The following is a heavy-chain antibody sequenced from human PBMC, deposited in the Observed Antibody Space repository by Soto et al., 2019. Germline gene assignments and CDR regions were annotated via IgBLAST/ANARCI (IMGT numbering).Heavy chain of an antibody. J-gene: IGHJ4*02. Sequence: QVHLQESGPGLVKTSETLSLTCTVSGDSVRSGSYYWSWIRQPPGKGLEWIGYIYYEGSTNYNPSLTSRLTMSVDTSRNQSSLKLRSVTAADSAIYYCARTPGNGYNWYFDYWGQGVLVTVSS. V-gene: IGHV4-61*01. CDR3: ARTPGNGYNWYFDY. CDR1: GDSVRSGSYY. CDR2: IYYEGST. D-gene: IGHD5-12*01.